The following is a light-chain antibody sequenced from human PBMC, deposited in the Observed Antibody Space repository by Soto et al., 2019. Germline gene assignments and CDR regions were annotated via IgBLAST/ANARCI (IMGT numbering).Light chain of an antibody. J-gene: IGKJ5*01. CDR2: AVS. Sequence: DIQMTQTPSSLSASVGDRVTVTCRSSQNISRFLNWYQQKQGRAPNLLIYAVSTLHVGVPSRFSGSGSGTDFTLIISSLQPEDFATYYCQQAYSFPITFGQGTRLEIK. CDR3: QQAYSFPIT. V-gene: IGKV1-39*01. CDR1: QNISRF.